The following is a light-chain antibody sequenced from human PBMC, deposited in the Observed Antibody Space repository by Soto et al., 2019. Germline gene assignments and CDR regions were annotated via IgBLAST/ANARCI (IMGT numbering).Light chain of an antibody. Sequence: EIVMTQSPATLSVSPGERATLSCRASQSVSSNLAWSQQKPGQAPRLLIYGPSTRATGIPARFSRSGSGTEFTLTISSLQSEEFAVYYCQQYNNWPPWTFGQGTKVEIK. CDR2: GPS. CDR1: QSVSSN. CDR3: QQYNNWPPWT. V-gene: IGKV3-15*01. J-gene: IGKJ1*01.